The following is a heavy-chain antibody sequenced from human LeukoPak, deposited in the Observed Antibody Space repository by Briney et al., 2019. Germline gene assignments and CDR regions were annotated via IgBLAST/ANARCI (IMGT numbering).Heavy chain of an antibody. D-gene: IGHD3-16*01. J-gene: IGHJ4*02. CDR2: IYSSGTT. V-gene: IGHV3-53*05. CDR1: GFTVSSNY. Sequence: PGGSLRLSCAASGFTVSSNYMNWVRQAPGKGPEWVSVIYSSGTTYYADSVKGRFIISRDNSKNTLDLQMNGLRTEDTAVYYCARGHGGTAYYFDYWGQGTLVTVSS. CDR3: ARGHGGTAYYFDY.